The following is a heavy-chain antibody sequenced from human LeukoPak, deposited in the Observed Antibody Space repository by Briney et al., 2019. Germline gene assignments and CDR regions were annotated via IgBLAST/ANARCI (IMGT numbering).Heavy chain of an antibody. CDR1: GYTFTSYW. J-gene: IGHJ6*02. CDR3: ARLNFTYGMDV. V-gene: IGHV5-51*01. Sequence: GESLKISCKGSGYTFTSYWIGWVRQMPGKGLEWMGLIYPGDSDTRYSPSFQGQVTFSADKSITTAYLQWSSLKASDTAMYYCARLNFTYGMDVWGQGTTVTVSS. CDR2: IYPGDSDT. D-gene: IGHD1-1*01.